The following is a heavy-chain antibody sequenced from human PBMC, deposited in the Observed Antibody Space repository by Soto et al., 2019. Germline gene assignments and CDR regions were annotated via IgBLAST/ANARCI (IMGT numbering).Heavy chain of an antibody. CDR2: ISGDGNIT. CDR1: GFTLRSYW. D-gene: IGHD5-12*01. Sequence: EVQLVESGGGLVQPGGCLRLSCAASGFTLRSYWMHWVRQVSGKGLVWVSRISGDGNITTYADSVKGRFTISRDNANNTLYLQMSGLRAEDTALYYCVREVAINGRSFDYWGQGTLVTVSS. J-gene: IGHJ4*02. CDR3: VREVAINGRSFDY. V-gene: IGHV3-74*01.